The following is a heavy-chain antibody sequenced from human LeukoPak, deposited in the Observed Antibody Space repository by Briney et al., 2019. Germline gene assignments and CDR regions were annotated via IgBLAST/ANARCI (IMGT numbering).Heavy chain of an antibody. CDR2: IYYSGST. Sequence: PSETLSLTCTVSGGSISSSSYYWGWIRQPPGKGLEWIGSIYYSGSTYYNPSLKSRVTISVDTSKNQFSLKLSSVTAADTAVYYCARHPRGGRYFEPIKYYFDYWGQGTLVTVSS. D-gene: IGHD3-9*01. V-gene: IGHV4-39*07. J-gene: IGHJ4*02. CDR3: ARHPRGGRYFEPIKYYFDY. CDR1: GGSISSSSYY.